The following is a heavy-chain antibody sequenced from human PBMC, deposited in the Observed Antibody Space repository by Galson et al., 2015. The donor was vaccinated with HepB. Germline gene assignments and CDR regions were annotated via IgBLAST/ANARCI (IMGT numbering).Heavy chain of an antibody. V-gene: IGHV4-39*01. Sequence: SETLSLTCTVSGGSISSSSYYWGWIRQPPGKGLEWIGSIYYSGSTYYNPSLKSRVTISVDTSKNQFSLKLSSVTAADTAVYYCARGSGNGWYFDLWGRGTLVTVSS. CDR1: GGSISSSSYY. J-gene: IGHJ2*01. CDR2: IYYSGST. CDR3: ARGSGNGWYFDL. D-gene: IGHD3-10*01.